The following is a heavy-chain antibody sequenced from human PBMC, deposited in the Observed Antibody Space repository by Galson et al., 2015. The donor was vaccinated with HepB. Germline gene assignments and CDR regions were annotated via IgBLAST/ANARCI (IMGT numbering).Heavy chain of an antibody. D-gene: IGHD5-12*01. J-gene: IGHJ6*02. CDR3: TRVRHLARGMDV. V-gene: IGHV6-1*01. Sequence: CAISGDSVSTNIVAWNWIRRSPSRGLEWLGGTYYRTKWYNDYAVSVQSRITINPDTSRNQFSLQLNSVTPEDTGVYYCTRVRHLARGMDVWGQGTTVTVSS. CDR1: GDSVSTNIVA. CDR2: TYYRTKWYN.